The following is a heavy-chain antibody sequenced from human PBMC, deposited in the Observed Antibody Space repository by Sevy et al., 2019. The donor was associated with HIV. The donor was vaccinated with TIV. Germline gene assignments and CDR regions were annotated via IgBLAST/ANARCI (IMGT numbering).Heavy chain of an antibody. D-gene: IGHD5-18*01. J-gene: IGHJ4*02. CDR2: INNDGSNT. V-gene: IGHV3-74*01. CDR1: GFTFGNYW. Sequence: GGSLRLSCAASGFTFGNYWMHWVRQAPGKGLVWISRINNDGSNTNYADSVKGRFTTSRDNAKNTLYLQMNSLRAEDTAVYYCVREGLGGFSYSLDCWGQGTLVTVSS. CDR3: VREGLGGFSYSLDC.